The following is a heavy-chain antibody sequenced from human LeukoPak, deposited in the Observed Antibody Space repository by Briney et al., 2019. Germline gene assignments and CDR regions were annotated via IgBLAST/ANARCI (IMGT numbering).Heavy chain of an antibody. J-gene: IGHJ4*02. D-gene: IGHD2-21*02. CDR2: ISRSGATI. V-gene: IGHV3-48*04. CDR3: SRDRGGGDIYFDY. Sequence: GGSLRLSCGASGLTVSSYGMNWVRQAPGKGPEWISYISRSGATIYYADSVKGRFTISRDNAKNSLYLQMSSLGAEDTAIYYCSRDRGGGDIYFDYWGQGTLVTVSS. CDR1: GLTVSSYG.